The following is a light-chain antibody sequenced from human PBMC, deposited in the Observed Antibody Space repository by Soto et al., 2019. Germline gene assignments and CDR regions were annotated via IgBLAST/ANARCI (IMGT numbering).Light chain of an antibody. Sequence: QSVLTQPASVSGSPGQSITISCTGTSSDVGGYNYVSWYQHHPGKAPKLMIYDVNNRPSGISNRFFGSKSGNTASLTISGRQTEDEADYYCSSYSSSGTLYVFGTGTKLTVL. J-gene: IGLJ1*01. CDR3: SSYSSSGTLYV. V-gene: IGLV2-14*01. CDR1: SSDVGGYNY. CDR2: DVN.